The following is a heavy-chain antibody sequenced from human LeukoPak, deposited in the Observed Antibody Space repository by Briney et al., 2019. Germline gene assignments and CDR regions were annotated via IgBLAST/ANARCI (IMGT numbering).Heavy chain of an antibody. J-gene: IGHJ6*03. CDR1: GGSFSGYY. CDR3: ARDGRYPYYYYMDV. V-gene: IGHV4-34*01. D-gene: IGHD2-2*02. Sequence: PSETLSLTCAVYGGSFSGYYWSWIRQPPGKGLEWIGEINHSGSTYYNPSLKSRVTISVDTSKNQFSLKLSSVTAADTAVYYCARDGRYPYYYYMDVWGKGTTVTVSS. CDR2: INHSGST.